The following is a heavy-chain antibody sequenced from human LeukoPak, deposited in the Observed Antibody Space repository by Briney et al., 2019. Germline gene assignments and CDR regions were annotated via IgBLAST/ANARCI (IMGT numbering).Heavy chain of an antibody. D-gene: IGHD3-3*01. J-gene: IGHJ4*02. CDR3: ARIIDFWSGYYDY. CDR2: INPSGGST. Sequence: ASVKVSCKVSGYTLTELSMHWVRQAPGQGLEWMGIINPSGGSTSYAQKFQGRVTMTRDTSTSTVYMELSSLRSEDTAVYYCARIIDFWSGYYDYWGQGTLVTVSS. CDR1: GYTLTELS. V-gene: IGHV1-46*01.